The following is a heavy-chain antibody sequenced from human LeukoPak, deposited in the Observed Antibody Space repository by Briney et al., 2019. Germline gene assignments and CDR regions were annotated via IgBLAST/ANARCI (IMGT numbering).Heavy chain of an antibody. CDR1: GGSISSYY. D-gene: IGHD3-9*01. Sequence: PSETLSLTCTVSGGSISSYYWSWIRQPPGKGLESIGYIYYSGSTNYNPSLKSRVTISVDTSKNQFSLKLSSVTAADTAVYYCAREQGYYDILTGYYRAYYFDYWGQGTLVTVSS. J-gene: IGHJ4*02. V-gene: IGHV4-59*01. CDR3: AREQGYYDILTGYYRAYYFDY. CDR2: IYYSGST.